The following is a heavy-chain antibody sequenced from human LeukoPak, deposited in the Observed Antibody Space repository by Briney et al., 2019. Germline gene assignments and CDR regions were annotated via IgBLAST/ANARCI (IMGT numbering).Heavy chain of an antibody. CDR3: ARGLVVTMIVVGGYFDY. J-gene: IGHJ4*02. Sequence: PSETLSLTCTVSGGSISSGGYYWSWIRQPPGKGLEWIGYIYHSGSTYYNPSLKSRVTISVDRSKNQFSLKLSSVTAADTAVYYCARGLVVTMIVVGGYFDYWGQGTLVTVSS. V-gene: IGHV4-30-2*01. CDR1: GGSISSGGYY. D-gene: IGHD3-22*01. CDR2: IYHSGST.